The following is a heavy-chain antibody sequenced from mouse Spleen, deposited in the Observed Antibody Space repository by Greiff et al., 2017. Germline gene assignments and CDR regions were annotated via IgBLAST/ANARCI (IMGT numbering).Heavy chain of an antibody. Sequence: QVQLQQPGAELVRPGSSVKLSCKASGYTFTSYWMHWVKQRPIQGLEWIGNIDPSDSETHYNQKFKDKATLTVDKSSSTAYMQLSSLTSEDSAVYYCARSTMITGEDAMDYWGQGTSVTGSS. J-gene: IGHJ4*01. D-gene: IGHD2-4*01. CDR2: IDPSDSET. V-gene: IGHV1-52*01. CDR3: ARSTMITGEDAMDY. CDR1: GYTFTSYW.